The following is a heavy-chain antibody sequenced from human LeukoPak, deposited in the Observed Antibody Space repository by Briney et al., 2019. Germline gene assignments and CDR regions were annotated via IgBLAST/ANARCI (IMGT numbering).Heavy chain of an antibody. J-gene: IGHJ4*02. V-gene: IGHV1-2*02. D-gene: IGHD3-10*01. CDR1: GYTFTGYY. CDR3: ARGSGSYYYFDY. CDR2: INPNSGGT. Sequence: VAPVKVSCKASGYTFTGYYMHWVRQAPGQGLEWMGWINPNSGGTNYAQKFQGRVTMTRDTSISTAYMEQSRLRSDDTAVYYCARGSGSYYYFDYWGQGTLVTVSS.